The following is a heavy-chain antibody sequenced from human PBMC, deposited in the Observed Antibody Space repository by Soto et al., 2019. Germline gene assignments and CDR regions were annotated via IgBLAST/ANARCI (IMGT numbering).Heavy chain of an antibody. CDR3: AHRILRTVFGLVTTTAIYFDF. CDR2: IYWDDDK. J-gene: IGHJ4*02. CDR1: GSSLTTSGVG. D-gene: IGHD3-3*01. Sequence: QITLNESGPTVVKPAETLTLTCTFSGSSLTTSGVGVGWIRQSPGKAPEWLALIYWDDDKRYSASLKSRLTITKDTSKNQVVLTMASVDPADTATYYCAHRILRTVFGLVTTTAIYFDFWGQGTPVVVSS. V-gene: IGHV2-5*02.